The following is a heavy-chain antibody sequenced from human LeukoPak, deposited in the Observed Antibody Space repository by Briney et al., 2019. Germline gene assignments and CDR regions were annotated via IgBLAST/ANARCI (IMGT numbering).Heavy chain of an antibody. CDR2: ISWNSAGL. D-gene: IGHD3-16*01. CDR3: AREGLGELTLDY. CDR1: GFTFEDYA. Sequence: GGSLRLSCVGSGFTFEDYAMHWVRQAPGKSLEWVSGISWNSAGLGYAESLKGRFTISRDNAKNSLYLQINSLRPEDTAVYYCAREGLGELTLDYWGQGTLVTVSS. V-gene: IGHV3-9*01. J-gene: IGHJ4*02.